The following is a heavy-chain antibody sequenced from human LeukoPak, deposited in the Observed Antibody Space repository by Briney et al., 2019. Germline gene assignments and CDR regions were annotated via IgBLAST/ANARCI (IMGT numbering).Heavy chain of an antibody. CDR2: ISYDGSNK. CDR3: AKDLRMGNFDWSRYYFDY. V-gene: IGHV3-30*18. J-gene: IGHJ4*02. CDR1: GFTFSSYG. D-gene: IGHD3-9*01. Sequence: GRSLRLSCAASGFTFSSYGMHWVRQAPGKGLEWVAVISYDGSNKYYADSVKGRFTISRDNSKNTLYLQMNSLRAEDTAVCYCAKDLRMGNFDWSRYYFDYWGQGTLVTVSS.